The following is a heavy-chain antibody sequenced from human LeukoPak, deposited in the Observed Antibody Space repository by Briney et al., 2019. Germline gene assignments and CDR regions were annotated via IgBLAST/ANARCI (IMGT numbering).Heavy chain of an antibody. CDR1: GFTVSSNY. V-gene: IGHV3-53*05. CDR2: LYHDGGT. Sequence: PGGSLRLSCAASGFTVSSNYMSWVRQAPGKGLEYVSVLYHDGGTYSADSVKGRFTISRDNSKNTLYLQMNSLRAEDTAVYYCAKDLGGDTRWFDPWGQGTLVTVSS. CDR3: AKDLGGDTRWFDP. J-gene: IGHJ5*02. D-gene: IGHD4-17*01.